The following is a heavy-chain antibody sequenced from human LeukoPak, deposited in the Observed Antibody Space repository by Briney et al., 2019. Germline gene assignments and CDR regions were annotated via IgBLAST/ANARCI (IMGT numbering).Heavy chain of an antibody. CDR2: ISYDGSNK. Sequence: PGGSLRLSCAASGFPLSSYGMHWVRQAPGKGLEWVAVISYDGSNKYYADSVKGRFTISRDKSKNTLYLQMNSLRDEDTAVYYCAREWYSSSAIDYWGQGTLVTVSS. V-gene: IGHV3-33*05. J-gene: IGHJ4*02. D-gene: IGHD6-6*01. CDR3: AREWYSSSAIDY. CDR1: GFPLSSYG.